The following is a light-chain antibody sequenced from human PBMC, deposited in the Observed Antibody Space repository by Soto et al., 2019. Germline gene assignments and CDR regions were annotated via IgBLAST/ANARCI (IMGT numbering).Light chain of an antibody. CDR3: SSYTSSSTPL. CDR2: DVS. Sequence: QSALTQPASVSGSPGQSITISCTGTSSDVGGYTYVSWYQQHPGKAPKLMIYDVSNRPSGVSNRFSGSKSGNTASLTISGLQAEDEADYYCSSYTSSSTPLFGGVTKLTVL. CDR1: SSDVGGYTY. J-gene: IGLJ2*01. V-gene: IGLV2-14*01.